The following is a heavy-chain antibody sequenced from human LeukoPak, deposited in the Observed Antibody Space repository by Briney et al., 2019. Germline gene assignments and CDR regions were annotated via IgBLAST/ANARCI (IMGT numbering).Heavy chain of an antibody. CDR3: ARGIRGYSGYDWAY. D-gene: IGHD5-12*01. CDR1: GFTFSSYW. V-gene: IGHV3-7*01. J-gene: IGHJ4*02. Sequence: GGSLRLSCAASGFTFSSYWMSWVRQAPGKGLEWVANIKGEGSEKYYVDSVKGRLTISRDNSKNTLYLQMNSLRAEDTAVYYCARGIRGYSGYDWAYWGQGTLVTVSS. CDR2: IKGEGSEK.